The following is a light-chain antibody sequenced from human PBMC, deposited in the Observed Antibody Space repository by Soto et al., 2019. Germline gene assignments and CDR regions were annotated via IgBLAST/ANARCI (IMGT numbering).Light chain of an antibody. CDR1: QGISSY. CDR3: QQLNSYPET. V-gene: IGKV1-9*01. CDR2: AAS. Sequence: DIQLTQSPSFLSASVGDRVTITCRANQGISSYLAWYQQKPGKAPKLLIYAASTLQSGVPSRFSGSGSGTEFTLTISSLQPEDFATYYCQQLNSYPETFGPGTKVDIK. J-gene: IGKJ3*01.